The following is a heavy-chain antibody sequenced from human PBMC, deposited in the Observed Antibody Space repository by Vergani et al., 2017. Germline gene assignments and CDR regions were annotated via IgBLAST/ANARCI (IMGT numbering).Heavy chain of an antibody. D-gene: IGHD3-3*01. CDR3: AREVLRITIFGVVTGYYGMDV. CDR1: GYTFTSYA. CDR2: SNAGNGNT. V-gene: IGHV1-3*02. J-gene: IGHJ6*02. Sequence: QVQLVQSGAEVKKPGASVKVSCKASGYTFTSYAMHWVRQAPGQRLEWMGWSNAGNGNTKYSQEFQGRVTITRDTSASTAYMELSSLRSEDTAVYYCAREVLRITIFGVVTGYYGMDVWGQGTTVTVSS.